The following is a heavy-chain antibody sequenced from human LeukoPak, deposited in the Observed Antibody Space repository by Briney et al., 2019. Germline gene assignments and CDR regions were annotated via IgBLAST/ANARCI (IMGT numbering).Heavy chain of an antibody. D-gene: IGHD3-3*01. J-gene: IGHJ5*02. V-gene: IGHV4-34*01. CDR2: INHSGST. CDR3: ARAGGFLEWSHNWFDP. Sequence: SETLSLTCAVYGGSFSGYYWSWIRQPPGKGLEWIGEINHSGSTNYNPSLKSRVTISVDTSKNQFSLKLSSVTAADTAVYYCARAGGFLEWSHNWFDPWGQGTLVTVSS. CDR1: GGSFSGYY.